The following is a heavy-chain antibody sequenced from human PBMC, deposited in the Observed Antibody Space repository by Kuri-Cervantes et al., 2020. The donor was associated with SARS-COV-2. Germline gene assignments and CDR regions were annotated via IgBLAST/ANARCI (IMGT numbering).Heavy chain of an antibody. CDR1: GGPFSKFT. D-gene: IGHD5-24*01. J-gene: IGHJ4*02. Sequence: SVKVSCKASGGPFSKFTINWVRQAPGQGLEWMGGIIPMFGVISYAQKFQGRVTITADESTSTPYMELGSLRSDDTAVYYCARNLGAGDGYNRGFDYWGQGTLVTVSS. CDR3: ARNLGAGDGYNRGFDY. V-gene: IGHV1-69*13. CDR2: IIPMFGVI.